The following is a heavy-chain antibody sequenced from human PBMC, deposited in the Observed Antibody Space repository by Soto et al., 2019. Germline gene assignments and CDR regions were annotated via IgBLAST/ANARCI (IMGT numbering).Heavy chain of an antibody. Sequence: SETLSLTCTVSGGSTNSGGCSWTWIRQPPGKGLEWIGFIYHTGTTYYNPSLKSRVTISVDTSKSQFSLRLTSVTAADTAVYYCSRRQLRFFASYGLDVWGQGTTVTVSS. J-gene: IGHJ6*02. D-gene: IGHD3-3*01. V-gene: IGHV4-30-2*01. CDR2: IYHTGTT. CDR1: GGSTNSGGCS. CDR3: SRRQLRFFASYGLDV.